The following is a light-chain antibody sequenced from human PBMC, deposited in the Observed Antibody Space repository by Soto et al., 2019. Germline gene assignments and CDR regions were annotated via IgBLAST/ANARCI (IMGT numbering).Light chain of an antibody. Sequence: DIQMTQSPSSLSASVGDRVTITCRASQSITTYLNWYQQRPGTAPKVLIFAASTLQSGVPSRFSGSGSGTDFTLTISNLQPEDLATYYCQQSYRTPLTFGGGTKVEIK. CDR2: AAS. V-gene: IGKV1-39*01. J-gene: IGKJ4*01. CDR1: QSITTY. CDR3: QQSYRTPLT.